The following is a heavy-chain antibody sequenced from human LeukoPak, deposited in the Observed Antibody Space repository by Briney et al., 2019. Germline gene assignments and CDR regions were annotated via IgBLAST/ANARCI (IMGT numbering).Heavy chain of an antibody. CDR1: GGSFSGYY. CDR3: ARVEVRGVIRYYYYMDV. D-gene: IGHD3-10*01. Sequence: SETLSLTCAVYGGSFSGYYWSWIRQPPGKGLEWIGYIYYSGSTNYNPSLKSRVTISVDTSKNQFSLKLSSVTAADTAVYYCARVEVRGVIRYYYYMDVWGKGTTVTVSS. CDR2: IYYSGST. J-gene: IGHJ6*03. V-gene: IGHV4-59*01.